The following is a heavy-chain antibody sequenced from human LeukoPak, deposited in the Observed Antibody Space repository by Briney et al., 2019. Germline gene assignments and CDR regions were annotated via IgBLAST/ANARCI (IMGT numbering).Heavy chain of an antibody. CDR2: IKEDGGEL. V-gene: IGHV3-7*04. CDR1: GFSISTYN. D-gene: IGHD5-24*01. J-gene: IGHJ4*02. Sequence: GGSLRLSCAASGFSISTYNINWVRQAPGKGLEWVANIKEDGGELNYVDSVKGRFTISRDSAKQSLFLQMNSLRVEDLGVYYCARGRRWLQPLDYWGQGTLVTVSS. CDR3: ARGRRWLQPLDY.